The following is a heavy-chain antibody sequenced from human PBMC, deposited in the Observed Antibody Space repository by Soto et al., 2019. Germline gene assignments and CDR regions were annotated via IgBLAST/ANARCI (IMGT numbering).Heavy chain of an antibody. Sequence: KASETLSLTCTVSVDSITTYYWNWIRQPAGKGLEWIGRIDASGNTNYNPSLNSRVTLSVDTSKKQFSLKLTSVTAADTAVYYCARFSNNWFQTEGMDVWGQGTTVTVSS. J-gene: IGHJ6*02. CDR3: ARFSNNWFQTEGMDV. V-gene: IGHV4-4*07. D-gene: IGHD1-1*01. CDR1: VDSITTYY. CDR2: IDASGNT.